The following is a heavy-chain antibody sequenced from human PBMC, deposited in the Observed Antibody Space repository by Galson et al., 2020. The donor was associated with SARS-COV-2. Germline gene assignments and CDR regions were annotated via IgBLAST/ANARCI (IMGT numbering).Heavy chain of an antibody. V-gene: IGHV4-39*01. CDR1: GGSISSSSYY. CDR3: ARLLRGGNSAVGFGY. Sequence: SETLSLTCTVSGGSISSSSYYWGWIRPPPGKGLEWIGSIYYSGSTYYNPSLKSRVTISVDTSKNQFSLKLSSVTAADTAVYYCARLLRGGNSAVGFGYWGQGTLVTVSS. CDR2: IYYSGST. J-gene: IGHJ4*02. D-gene: IGHD2-21*02.